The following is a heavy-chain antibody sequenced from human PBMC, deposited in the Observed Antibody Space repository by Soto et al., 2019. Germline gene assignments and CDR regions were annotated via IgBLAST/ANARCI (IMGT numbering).Heavy chain of an antibody. J-gene: IGHJ3*02. D-gene: IGHD3-9*01. Sequence: GASVKVSCKASGGTFSSYAISWVRQAPGQGLEWMGGIIPIFGTANYAQKFQGRVTITADESTSTAYMELSSLTSVTAADTAVYYCARGPHFKVLTAYYNARGNGAFDIWGQGTMVTVSS. CDR2: IIPIFGTA. V-gene: IGHV1-69*13. CDR3: ARGPHFKVLTAYYNARGNGAFDI. CDR1: GGTFSSYA.